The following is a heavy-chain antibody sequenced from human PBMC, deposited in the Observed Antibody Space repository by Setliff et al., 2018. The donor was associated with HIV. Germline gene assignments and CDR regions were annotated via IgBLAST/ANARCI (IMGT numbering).Heavy chain of an antibody. CDR1: GGSFSDYS. D-gene: IGHD6-13*01. CDR3: ARASTGYSSIWYRNGLTYYNYMDV. Sequence: SETLSLTCAVYGGSFSDYSWTWIRQPPGKGLEWIGEINHSGSATYKSSLKSRASMSVDTSKNQFSLRLSSVTAADTAVFYCARASTGYSSIWYRNGLTYYNYMDVWGRGTKVTVSS. V-gene: IGHV4-34*01. CDR2: INHSGSA. J-gene: IGHJ6*03.